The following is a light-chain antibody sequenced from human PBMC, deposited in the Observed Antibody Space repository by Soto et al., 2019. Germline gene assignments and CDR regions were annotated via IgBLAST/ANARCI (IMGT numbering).Light chain of an antibody. CDR3: QSYDSSLSGSGV. Sequence: QSALTQPASVSGSPGQSITISCTGTSTDVGGYNYVSWYQQHPGKAPKLLIYGNSNRPSGVPDRFSGSKSGTSASLAITGLQAEDEADYYCQSYDSSLSGSGVFGGGTKLTVL. CDR2: GNS. CDR1: STDVGGYNY. J-gene: IGLJ2*01. V-gene: IGLV2-14*01.